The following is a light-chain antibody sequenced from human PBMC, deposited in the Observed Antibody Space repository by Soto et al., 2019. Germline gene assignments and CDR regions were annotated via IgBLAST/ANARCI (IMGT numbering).Light chain of an antibody. CDR1: SSDVGEYNL. Sequence: QSVLTQPASVSGSPGQSITISCAVTSSDVGEYNLVSWYQQHPGEAPKVLIYEVTKRPSGLSSRFAGSKSGNTASLTISGLQAEDEADYYCCSYAGDSAFVFGTGTKVTV. V-gene: IGLV2-23*02. J-gene: IGLJ1*01. CDR2: EVT. CDR3: CSYAGDSAFV.